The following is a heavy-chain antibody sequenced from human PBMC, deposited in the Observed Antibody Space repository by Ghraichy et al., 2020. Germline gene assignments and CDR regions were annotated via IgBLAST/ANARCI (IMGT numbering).Heavy chain of an antibody. D-gene: IGHD2-15*01. Sequence: GGSLRLSCAASGFTFSTYWMHWVRQVPGKGLVWVSRIKTDGTTTIYADSVKGRFTISRDNAKNSLYLQMNSLRAEDSAVYYCVMCSGGRCHQSAFDFWGQGTMVTVSS. V-gene: IGHV3-74*01. J-gene: IGHJ3*01. CDR2: IKTDGTTT. CDR3: VMCSGGRCHQSAFDF. CDR1: GFTFSTYW.